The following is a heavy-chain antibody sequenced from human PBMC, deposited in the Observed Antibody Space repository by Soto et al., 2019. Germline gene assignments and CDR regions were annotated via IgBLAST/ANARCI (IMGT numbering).Heavy chain of an antibody. Sequence: GGSLRLSCAASGFTFSSYAMHWVRQAPGKGLEYVSAISSNGGSTYYANSVKGRFTISRDNSKNTLYLQMGSLRAEDMAVYYCARRDGYNFDYWGQGTLVIVSS. CDR2: ISSNGGST. CDR1: GFTFSSYA. V-gene: IGHV3-64*01. D-gene: IGHD5-12*01. CDR3: ARRDGYNFDY. J-gene: IGHJ4*02.